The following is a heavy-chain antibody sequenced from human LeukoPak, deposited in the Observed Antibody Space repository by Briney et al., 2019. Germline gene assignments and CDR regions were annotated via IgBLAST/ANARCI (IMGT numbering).Heavy chain of an antibody. CDR1: GFTVSSNY. CDR3: ARVRGNGCLDY. CDR2: IYSGGTT. V-gene: IGHV3-53*01. J-gene: IGHJ4*02. Sequence: GGSLRLSCAASGFTVSSNYMTWVRQAPGKGLEWVSVIYSGGTTYHADSVKGRFSISRDNSKNTVYLQMNSLRAEDTAVYHCARVRGNGCLDYWGQGTLITVPS. D-gene: IGHD5-24*01.